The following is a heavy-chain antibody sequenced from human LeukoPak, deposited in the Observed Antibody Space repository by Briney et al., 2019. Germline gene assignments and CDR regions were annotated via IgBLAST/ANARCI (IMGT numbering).Heavy chain of an antibody. V-gene: IGHV3-74*01. CDR2: INSDGSWT. Sequence: GGSLRLSCAASGNYWMHWVRQAPGKGLVWVSHINSDGSWTSYADSAKGRFTISKDNAKNTVYLQMNNLRAEDTAVYYCVSFYETYWGRGTLVTVSS. CDR1: GNYW. CDR3: VSFYETY. D-gene: IGHD2/OR15-2a*01. J-gene: IGHJ4*02.